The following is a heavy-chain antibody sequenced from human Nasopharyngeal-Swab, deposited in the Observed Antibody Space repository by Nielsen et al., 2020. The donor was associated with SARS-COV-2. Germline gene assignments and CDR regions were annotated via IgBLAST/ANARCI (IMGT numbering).Heavy chain of an antibody. D-gene: IGHD6-13*01. CDR1: GFTFRSYA. V-gene: IGHV3-23*01. CDR2: ISGSGGST. CDR3: AKVLAAAVAYYYGMDV. J-gene: IGHJ6*02. Sequence: GESLKISCAASGFTFRSYAMSWVRQAPGKGLEWVSAISGSGGSTYYADSVKGRFTISRDNSKNTLYLQMNSLTAEDTAVYYCAKVLAAAVAYYYGMDVWGQGTTVTVSS.